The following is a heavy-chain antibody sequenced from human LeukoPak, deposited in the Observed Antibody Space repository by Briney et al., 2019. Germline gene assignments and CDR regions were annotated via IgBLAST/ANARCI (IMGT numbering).Heavy chain of an antibody. CDR2: ISYDGSNK. D-gene: IGHD5-18*01. Sequence: GGSLRVSCAASGFTFSSYAMHGVRQAPGKGLEWVAVISYDGSNKYYADSVKGRFTISRDNSKNTLYLQMNSLRAEDTAVYYCARETARYSYGYVVGLDYWGQGTLVTVSS. CDR3: ARETARYSYGYVVGLDY. J-gene: IGHJ4*02. V-gene: IGHV3-30-3*01. CDR1: GFTFSSYA.